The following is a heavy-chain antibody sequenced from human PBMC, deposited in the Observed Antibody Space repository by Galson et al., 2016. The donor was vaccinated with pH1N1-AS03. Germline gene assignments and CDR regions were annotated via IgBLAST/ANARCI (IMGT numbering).Heavy chain of an antibody. CDR3: ARDNYYDTGAFYGHFDF. CDR1: GGTFNSNA. V-gene: IGHV1-69*06. CDR2: IIPIFGTA. J-gene: IGHJ4*02. D-gene: IGHD3-22*01. Sequence: SVKVSCKASGGTFNSNAISWVRQAPGQGLEWMGGIIPIFGTANVAQKFKGRVTITADNLELSSLRSDDTAVYYCARDNYYDTGAFYGHFDFWGQGTLLVVSS.